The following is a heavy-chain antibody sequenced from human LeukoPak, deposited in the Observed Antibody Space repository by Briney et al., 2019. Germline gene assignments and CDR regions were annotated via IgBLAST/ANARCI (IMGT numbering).Heavy chain of an antibody. CDR1: GYSFTNYW. D-gene: IGHD5-18*01. CDR2: IYPGDSDT. V-gene: IGHV5-51*01. Sequence: GESLKISCKGSGYSFTNYWIGWVRQMPGKGLEWMGIIYPGDSDTRYSPSFQGQVTIPADKSINTAYLQWSSLKASDTAIYYCARHLDTALTSDGFDIWGQGTMVTVSS. CDR3: ARHLDTALTSDGFDI. J-gene: IGHJ3*02.